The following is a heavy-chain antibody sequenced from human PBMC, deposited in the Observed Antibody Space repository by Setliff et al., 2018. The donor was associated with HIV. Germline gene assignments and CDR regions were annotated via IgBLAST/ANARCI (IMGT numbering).Heavy chain of an antibody. CDR1: GFTFSTYW. CDR2: IKQDGSEK. V-gene: IGHV3-7*01. D-gene: IGHD2-8*01. J-gene: IGHJ5*02. CDR3: ARDDSNGPNSLDP. Sequence: GGSLRLSCAASGFTFSTYWMSWVRQAPGKGLEWVANIKQDGSEKFYVDSVKGRFTISRDNAKNSLYLQTNSLRAEDTAVYYCARDDSNGPNSLDPWGQGTLVTVSS.